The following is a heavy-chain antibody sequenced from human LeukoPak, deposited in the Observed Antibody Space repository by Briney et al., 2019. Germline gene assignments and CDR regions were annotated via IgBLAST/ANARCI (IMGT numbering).Heavy chain of an antibody. Sequence: SETLSLTCAVYGGSFSGYYWSWIRQPPGKGLEWIGEINHSGSTNYNPSLKSRVTISVDTSKNQFSLKLSSVTAADTAVYYCARPVDSRAFDIWGQGTMVTVSS. CDR3: ARPVDSRAFDI. CDR1: GGSFSGYY. D-gene: IGHD3-22*01. V-gene: IGHV4-34*01. J-gene: IGHJ3*02. CDR2: INHSGST.